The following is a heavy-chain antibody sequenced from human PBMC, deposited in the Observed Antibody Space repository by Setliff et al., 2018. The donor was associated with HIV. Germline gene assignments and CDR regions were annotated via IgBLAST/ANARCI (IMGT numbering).Heavy chain of an antibody. V-gene: IGHV4-31*03. CDR1: GGSIRSGGHY. J-gene: IGHJ5*01. D-gene: IGHD6-13*01. CDR3: ARGGTSAAAWFDS. CDR2: IHYTGSN. Sequence: SETLSLTCTVSGGSIRSGGHYWSWIRQQPGKGLEWIGYIHYTGSNFYNPSLTSRLSMSIDTSENQFSLNLTSVTAADTAVYYCARGGTSAAAWFDSWGQGTLVTVSS.